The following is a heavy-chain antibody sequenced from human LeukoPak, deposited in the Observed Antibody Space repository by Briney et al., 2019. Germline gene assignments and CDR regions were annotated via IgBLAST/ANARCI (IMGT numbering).Heavy chain of an antibody. D-gene: IGHD6-13*01. V-gene: IGHV7-4-1*02. CDR1: GYTFTSYA. CDR2: INTNTGNP. Sequence: ASVRDSCKASGYTFTSYAMNWVRQAPGQGLEWMGRINTNTGNPTYAQGFTGRFVFSLDTSVSTAYLQISSLKAEDTAVYYCARDRYKWDSSSFFDYWGQGTLVTVSS. J-gene: IGHJ4*02. CDR3: ARDRYKWDSSSFFDY.